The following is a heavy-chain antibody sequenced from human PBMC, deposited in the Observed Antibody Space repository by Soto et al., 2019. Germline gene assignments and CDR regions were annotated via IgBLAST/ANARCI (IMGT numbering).Heavy chain of an antibody. Sequence: QVQLVESGGGVVQPGRPLRLSCSASGFTFSDYTMHWVRQAPGRGLEWVAIILYDESDQYYSDSVKGRFTISRDNSKNTLYLQMHSLTTEDTAVYYCAKDGTRLWSKRYCFDSWGQGALVTVSS. CDR2: ILYDESDQ. D-gene: IGHD1-1*01. J-gene: IGHJ4*02. CDR1: GFTFSDYT. V-gene: IGHV3-30*18. CDR3: AKDGTRLWSKRYCFDS.